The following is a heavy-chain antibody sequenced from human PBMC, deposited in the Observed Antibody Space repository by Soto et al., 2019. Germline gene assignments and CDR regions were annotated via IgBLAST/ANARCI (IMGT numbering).Heavy chain of an antibody. Sequence: QVQLVESGGGVVQPGRSLRLSCAASGFTFSSYAMHWVRQAPGKGLEWVAVISYDGSNKYYADSVKGRFTISRDNSKNTLYLQMNSLRAEDTAVYYCARGRGSYEVNFDYWGQGTLVTVSS. V-gene: IGHV3-30-3*01. CDR1: GFTFSSYA. CDR2: ISYDGSNK. J-gene: IGHJ4*02. CDR3: ARGRGSYEVNFDY. D-gene: IGHD1-26*01.